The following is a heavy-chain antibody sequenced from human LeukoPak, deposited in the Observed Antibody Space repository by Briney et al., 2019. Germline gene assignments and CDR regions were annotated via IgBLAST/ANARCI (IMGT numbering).Heavy chain of an antibody. Sequence: TGGSLRLSCAASGFTFSSYAMSWVRQAPGKGLEWVSAISGSGGSTYYADSVKGRFTVSRDNSKDTLYLQMNSLRAEDTAVYYCARDKRSTVTKYPRDAFDTWGQGTMVTVSS. CDR3: ARDKRSTVTKYPRDAFDT. CDR2: ISGSGGST. J-gene: IGHJ3*02. CDR1: GFTFSSYA. D-gene: IGHD4-17*01. V-gene: IGHV3-23*01.